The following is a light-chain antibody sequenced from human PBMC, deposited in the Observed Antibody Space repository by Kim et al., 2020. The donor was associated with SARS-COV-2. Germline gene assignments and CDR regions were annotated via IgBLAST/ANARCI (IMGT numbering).Light chain of an antibody. Sequence: QSVLTQPPSVSAAPGQRVTISCSGSNSNIGEHSVSWYQQLPGTAPKLFIYDSNQRPSGIPDRFSGSKSGTSAALNITGLQTGDEADYYCGTWDSSLIALVFGGGTQLTVL. CDR1: NSNIGEHS. V-gene: IGLV1-51*01. CDR2: DSN. CDR3: GTWDSSLIALV. J-gene: IGLJ2*01.